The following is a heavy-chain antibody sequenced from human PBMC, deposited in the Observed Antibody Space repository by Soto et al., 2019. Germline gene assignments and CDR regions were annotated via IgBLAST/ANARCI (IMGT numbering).Heavy chain of an antibody. V-gene: IGHV4-34*01. CDR2: INHSGST. CDR3: ARDITFFGVVTPPQYYMDV. J-gene: IGHJ6*03. Sequence: PSETLSLTCAVYGGSFSGYYWSWIRQPPGKGLEWIGEINHSGSTNYNPSLKSRVTISVDTSKNQFSLKLSSVTAADTAVYYCARDITFFGVVTPPQYYMDVWGKGTTVTVSS. CDR1: GGSFSGYY. D-gene: IGHD3-3*01.